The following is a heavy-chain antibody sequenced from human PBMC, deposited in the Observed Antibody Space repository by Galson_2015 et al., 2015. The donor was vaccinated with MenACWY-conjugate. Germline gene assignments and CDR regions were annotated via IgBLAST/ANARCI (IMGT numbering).Heavy chain of an antibody. D-gene: IGHD3-10*01. CDR2: IDRDGSEK. CDR3: ARDPWRGGGYYYYYGMDV. V-gene: IGHV3-7*03. J-gene: IGHJ6*02. CDR1: GFKFSYYW. Sequence: SLRLSCAASGFKFSYYWMTWVRQAPGKGLEWVANIDRDGSEKYYVDSVKGRFTISRDNAKNSLYLQMSSLSAEDTAVYYCARDPWRGGGYYYYYGMDVWGQGTAVTVSS.